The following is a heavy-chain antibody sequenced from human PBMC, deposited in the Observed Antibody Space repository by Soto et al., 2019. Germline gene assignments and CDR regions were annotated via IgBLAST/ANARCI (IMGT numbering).Heavy chain of an antibody. CDR1: GGPFNNYT. V-gene: IGHV1-69*12. CDR3: AKPRAPYYAMDV. Sequence: QVQLVQSGAEVKKPGSSVKVSCKASGGPFNNYTINWMRQAPGQGLEWMGGIIPIFGKEHYAQKFQGRGTISADESTYTAYMELSSLTAEDTAVYYCAKPRAPYYAMDVWGQGTTVTVSS. CDR2: IIPIFGKE. J-gene: IGHJ6*02.